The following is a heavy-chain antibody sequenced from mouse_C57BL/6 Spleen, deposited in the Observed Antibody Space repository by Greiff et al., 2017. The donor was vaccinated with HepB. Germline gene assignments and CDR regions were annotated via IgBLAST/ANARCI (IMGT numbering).Heavy chain of an antibody. J-gene: IGHJ1*03. CDR1: GFTFSDYY. CDR3: ARDSPDYYGSSGYFDV. V-gene: IGHV5-16*01. Sequence: EVKLMESEGGLVQPGSSMKLSCTASGFTFSDYYMAWVRQVPEKGLEWVANINYDGSSTYYLDSLKSRFIISRDNAKNILYLQMSSLTSEATATYYCARDSPDYYGSSGYFDVWGTGTTVTVSS. CDR2: INYDGSST. D-gene: IGHD1-1*01.